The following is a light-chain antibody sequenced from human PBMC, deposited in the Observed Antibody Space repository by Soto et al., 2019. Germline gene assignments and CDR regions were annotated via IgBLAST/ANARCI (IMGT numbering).Light chain of an antibody. V-gene: IGKV3-15*01. Sequence: EIVLTQSPGTLSLSPGERATLSFRASQSVNRNLSCYHHRPFQFPRLLIYVASTSATDIPARFSGSGSGTEFTLTISSLQSEDFAVYYCQQYSNWAPITFGQGTRLEIK. CDR1: QSVNRN. CDR2: VAS. CDR3: QQYSNWAPIT. J-gene: IGKJ5*01.